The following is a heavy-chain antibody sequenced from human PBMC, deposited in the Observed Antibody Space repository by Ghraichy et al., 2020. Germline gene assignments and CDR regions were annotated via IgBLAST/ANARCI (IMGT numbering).Heavy chain of an antibody. CDR2: IKSDGSRI. Sequence: GALRLSCAVSGFTFSSFWMHWVRQTPEKGLVWVSRIKSDGSRIDYADSVKGRFTISRDNAKNTLYLQMNSLRAEDTAVYYCVRDHLYSRSPGDDFDYWGQGTLVTVSS. V-gene: IGHV3-74*01. CDR1: GFTFSSFW. J-gene: IGHJ4*02. D-gene: IGHD5-18*01. CDR3: VRDHLYSRSPGDDFDY.